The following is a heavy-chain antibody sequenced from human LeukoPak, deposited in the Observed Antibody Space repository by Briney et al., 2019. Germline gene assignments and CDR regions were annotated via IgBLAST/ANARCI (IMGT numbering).Heavy chain of an antibody. Sequence: PGGSLRLSCAASGFTFSSHEMNWVRQAPGKGLEWVSYISSSGSTIYYADSVKGRFTISRDNAKNSLYLQMNSLRAEDTAVYYCARAGSGRSPDWFDPWGQGTLVTVSS. J-gene: IGHJ5*02. D-gene: IGHD1-26*01. V-gene: IGHV3-48*03. CDR2: ISSSGSTI. CDR3: ARAGSGRSPDWFDP. CDR1: GFTFSSHE.